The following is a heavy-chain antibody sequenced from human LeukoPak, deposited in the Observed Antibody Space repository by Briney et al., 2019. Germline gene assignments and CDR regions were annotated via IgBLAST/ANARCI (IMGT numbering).Heavy chain of an antibody. Sequence: SETLSLTCAVYGGSFSGYYWSWIRQPPGKGLEWIGEINHSGSTNYNPSLKSRVTISVDTSKNQFSLKLSSVTAADTAVYYCARDPMVRGVSPTWGQGTLVTVSS. J-gene: IGHJ4*02. CDR2: INHSGST. CDR3: ARDPMVRGVSPT. CDR1: GGSFSGYY. D-gene: IGHD3-10*01. V-gene: IGHV4-34*01.